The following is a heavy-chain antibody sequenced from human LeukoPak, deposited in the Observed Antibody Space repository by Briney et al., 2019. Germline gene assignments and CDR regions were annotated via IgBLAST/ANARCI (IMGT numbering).Heavy chain of an antibody. D-gene: IGHD2-2*02. V-gene: IGHV3-21*01. CDR2: ISSSSSYI. CDR3: ARVYPDDYYYYGMDV. Sequence: GGSLRLSCAASGFTFSSYAMSWVRQAPGKGLEWVSSISSSSSYIYYADSVKGRFTNSRDNAKNSLYLQMNSLRAEDTAVYYCARVYPDDYYYYGMDVWGQGTTVTVSS. CDR1: GFTFSSYA. J-gene: IGHJ6*02.